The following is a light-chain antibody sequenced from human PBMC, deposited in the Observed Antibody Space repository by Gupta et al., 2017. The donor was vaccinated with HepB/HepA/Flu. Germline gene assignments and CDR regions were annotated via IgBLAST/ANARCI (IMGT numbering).Light chain of an antibody. CDR1: QNIGSN. J-gene: IGKJ1*01. V-gene: IGKV3-15*01. CDR2: HAS. Sequence: EIVMTQPPATLSVSPGRRATLSCRASQNIGSNLAWYQQRPGHPPSLLIFHASRRDAGNPSRFSGNGSGTEFTLTISSPQSEDSAVYYCQHYTDWPPWTFGQGTRLEIK. CDR3: QHYTDWPPWT.